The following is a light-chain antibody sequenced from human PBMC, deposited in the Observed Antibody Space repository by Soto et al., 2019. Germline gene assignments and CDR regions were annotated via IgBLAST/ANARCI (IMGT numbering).Light chain of an antibody. V-gene: IGKV1-16*01. CDR2: AAS. J-gene: IGKJ2*01. CDR1: QGITNY. CDR3: QQYNIYPYT. Sequence: DIPMTQSPSSLSASVGDRVIITCRASQGITNYLAWFQQKPGKAPKSLIYAASSLHSGVPSRFSGSGFGADFTLTISSLQPEDFATYYCQQYNIYPYTFGQGTKLEIK.